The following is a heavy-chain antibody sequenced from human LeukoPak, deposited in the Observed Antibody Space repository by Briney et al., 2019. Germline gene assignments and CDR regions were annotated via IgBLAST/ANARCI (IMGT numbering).Heavy chain of an antibody. Sequence: GGPLRLSCAASGFTFSAFGMSWVRQVPGKGLEWVSGINWNGGSTGYADSVKGRFTISRDNAKNSLYLQMTSLRVEDTAFYYCARAPITGYYYYYYMDVWGKGTTVTVSS. J-gene: IGHJ6*03. CDR1: GFTFSAFG. V-gene: IGHV3-20*04. CDR3: ARAPITGYYYYYYMDV. D-gene: IGHD1-20*01. CDR2: INWNGGST.